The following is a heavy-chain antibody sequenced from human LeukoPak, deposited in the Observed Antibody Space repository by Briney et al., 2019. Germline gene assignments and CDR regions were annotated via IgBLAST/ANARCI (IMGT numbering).Heavy chain of an antibody. CDR1: GFTFSSYS. Sequence: GGSLRLSCAASGFTFSSYSMNWVRQAPGKGLEWVSSISSSSSYIYYADSVKGRFTISRDNAKNSLYLQMNSLRAEDTAVYYCARENPDDSSGYYSSYYYYYMDVWGKGTTVTISS. V-gene: IGHV3-21*01. CDR3: ARENPDDSSGYYSSYYYYYMDV. D-gene: IGHD3-22*01. J-gene: IGHJ6*03. CDR2: ISSSSSYI.